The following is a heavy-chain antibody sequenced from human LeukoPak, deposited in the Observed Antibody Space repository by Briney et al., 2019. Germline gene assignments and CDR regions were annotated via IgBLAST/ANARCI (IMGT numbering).Heavy chain of an antibody. J-gene: IGHJ5*02. CDR1: GFTFSSYW. CDR2: IKQDGSEK. D-gene: IGHD2-2*01. Sequence: SGGSLRLSCAASGFTFSSYWMSWVRQAPGKGLEWVANIKQDGSEKYYVDSVKGRFAISRDNAKNSLYLQMNSLRAEDTAVYYCARGCSTSCYNPWGQGTLVTVSS. CDR3: ARGCSTSCYNP. V-gene: IGHV3-7*01.